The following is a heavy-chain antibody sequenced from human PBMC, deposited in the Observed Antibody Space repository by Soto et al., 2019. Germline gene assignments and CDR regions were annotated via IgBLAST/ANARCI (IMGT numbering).Heavy chain of an antibody. D-gene: IGHD3-3*01. Sequence: GTLSVTCTVSGGSFKSGSYSWSWIRQPPGEGLEWIGYVYHTGRTSYNPSLKSRISISMDTSKNHFSLNLDSVAAAYTAVYFCASDFAYFDSWGQGTLVTVSS. CDR2: VYHTGRT. CDR3: ASDFAYFDS. J-gene: IGHJ4*02. V-gene: IGHV4-61*03. CDR1: GGSFKSGSYS.